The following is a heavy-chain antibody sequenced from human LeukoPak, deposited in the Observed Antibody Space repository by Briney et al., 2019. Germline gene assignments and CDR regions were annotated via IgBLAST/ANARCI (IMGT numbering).Heavy chain of an antibody. CDR3: AKDWHILTGRNCFDH. V-gene: IGHV1-18*01. CDR2: VTSYNGDT. CDR1: GYTFTNYG. Sequence: ASVKVSCKASGYTFTNYGISWVRQAPGQGLEWMGWVTSYNGDTNYAQKFPGRVTMSTDTSTSTAYMDLRSLRFDDTAIYYCAKDWHILTGRNCFDHWGQGTLVTVSS. J-gene: IGHJ5*02. D-gene: IGHD3-9*01.